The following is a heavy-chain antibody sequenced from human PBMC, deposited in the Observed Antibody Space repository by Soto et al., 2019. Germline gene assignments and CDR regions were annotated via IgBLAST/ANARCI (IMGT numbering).Heavy chain of an antibody. D-gene: IGHD3-22*01. Sequence: EVQLVESGGGLVEPGGSLRLSCAASGFTFTTAWLHWVRQAPGKGLEWVGRIKSKIDGGTTDFAAPVKGRFAISRDDSRNMVYFQMNSLEIEDTAVYYCTTDSHFTMKLVRFDYWGLGTLVTVSS. CDR2: IKSKIDGGTT. J-gene: IGHJ4*01. CDR3: TTDSHFTMKLVRFDY. V-gene: IGHV3-15*07. CDR1: GFTFTTAW.